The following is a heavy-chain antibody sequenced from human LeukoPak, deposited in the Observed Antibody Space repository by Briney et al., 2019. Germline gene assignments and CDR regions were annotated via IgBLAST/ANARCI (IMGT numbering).Heavy chain of an antibody. CDR1: GFNFSIYS. V-gene: IGHV3-48*02. CDR3: ARDDSLDGFDM. J-gene: IGHJ3*02. CDR2: INSGSSTI. D-gene: IGHD3-22*01. Sequence: GGSLRLSCTASGFNFSIYSRNWVRQAPGKGLEWISYINSGSSTIYYADSVKGRFTISRDNDKNSLYLQMNSLRDEDTAVYYWARDDSLDGFDMWGRRTMVTVSS.